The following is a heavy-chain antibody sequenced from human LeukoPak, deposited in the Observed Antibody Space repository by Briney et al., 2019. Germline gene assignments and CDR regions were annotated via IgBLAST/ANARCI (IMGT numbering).Heavy chain of an antibody. V-gene: IGHV4-59*01. Sequence: SETLSLTCTVSGGSISSYYWSWIRQPAGKGLERIGYIYYSGSTNYNPSLKSRVTISVDTSKNQFSLKLSSVTAADTAVYYCARDPDYGGNSGFYYWGQGTLVTVSS. J-gene: IGHJ4*02. CDR1: GGSISSYY. CDR2: IYYSGST. CDR3: ARDPDYGGNSGFYY. D-gene: IGHD4-23*01.